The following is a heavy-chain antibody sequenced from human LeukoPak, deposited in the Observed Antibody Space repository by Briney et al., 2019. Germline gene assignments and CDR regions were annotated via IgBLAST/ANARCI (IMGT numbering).Heavy chain of an antibody. V-gene: IGHV3-48*04. J-gene: IGHJ6*02. CDR2: ISSSGSTI. Sequence: GGSLRLSCAASGFTFSSYSMNWVRQAPGKGLEWVSYISSSGSTIYSADSVKGRFTISRDNAKNSLYLQMNSLRAEDTAVYYCARDIGRQLGYYYGMDVWGQGTTVTVSS. CDR3: ARDIGRQLGYYYGMDV. D-gene: IGHD6-6*01. CDR1: GFTFSSYS.